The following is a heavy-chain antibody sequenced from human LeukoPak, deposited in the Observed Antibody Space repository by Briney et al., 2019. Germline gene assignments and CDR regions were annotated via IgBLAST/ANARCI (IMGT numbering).Heavy chain of an antibody. D-gene: IGHD2-15*01. J-gene: IGHJ4*02. Sequence: SQTLSLTCVISGDSVSSNSADWNWIRQSPSRGLEWLGTTYYRSTWYNDYAVSVKGRITINPDTSKNQFSLQLDSVTPDDTGVYFCARAKDIEASTPFDFWGQGTLVIVSS. CDR3: ARAKDIEASTPFDF. V-gene: IGHV6-1*01. CDR1: GDSVSSNSAD. CDR2: TYYRSTWYN.